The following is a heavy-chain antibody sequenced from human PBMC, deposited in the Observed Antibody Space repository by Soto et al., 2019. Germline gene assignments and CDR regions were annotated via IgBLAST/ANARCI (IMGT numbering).Heavy chain of an antibody. CDR3: ARGGSNDWQVAFDI. V-gene: IGHV4-39*02. D-gene: IGHD3-9*01. J-gene: IGHJ3*02. CDR2: IYYSGNT. CDR1: GGSLGSSSYY. Sequence: PSETLSLTCTVSGGSLGSSSYYWGWIRQSPGKGLEWIGNIYYSGNTFYNPSLKGRVTISVDTSKNQFYLHLSSVTAADTAVYYCARGGSNDWQVAFDIWGQGTMVTVSS.